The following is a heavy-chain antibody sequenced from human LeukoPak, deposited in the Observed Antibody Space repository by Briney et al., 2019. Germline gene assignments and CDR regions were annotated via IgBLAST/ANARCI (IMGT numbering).Heavy chain of an antibody. V-gene: IGHV4-4*07. CDR2: IYTRGST. CDR3: AGEGHYYDDTGYYYGGEDY. CDR1: GGSITSYY. Sequence: SETLSLTCTVSGGSITSYYWSWLRQPAGKGLEWIGRIYTRGSTKYSPSLKSRVTLSVGTSKNQFSLRLSSATAADTAVYYCAGEGHYYDDTGYYYGGEDYWGQGTLVTVSS. D-gene: IGHD3-22*01. J-gene: IGHJ4*02.